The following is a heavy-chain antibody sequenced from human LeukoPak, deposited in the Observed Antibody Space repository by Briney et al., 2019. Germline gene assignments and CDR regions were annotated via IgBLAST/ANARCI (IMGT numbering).Heavy chain of an antibody. J-gene: IGHJ6*03. Sequence: SETLSLTCTVSGGSTSSHYWSWIRQPPGKGLEWVGDIYYSGSTNYNPSLKSRVTISVDTSKNQFSLKLSSVTAADSVMYYCARSARAVVVVPAAMPYYYYYMDVWGKGTTVTVSS. CDR3: ARSARAVVVVPAAMPYYYYYMDV. CDR1: GGSTSSHY. V-gene: IGHV4-59*11. CDR2: IYYSGST. D-gene: IGHD2-2*01.